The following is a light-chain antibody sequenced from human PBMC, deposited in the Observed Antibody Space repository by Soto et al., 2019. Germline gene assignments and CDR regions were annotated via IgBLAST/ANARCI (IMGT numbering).Light chain of an antibody. Sequence: QSALTQPASVSGSPGQSITISCAGTSRDIGGFPFVSWYQQHPGKVPKVIIYQVSDRPSGVSNRFSGSKSGNTASLTISGLQAEDEDDYYCSSYTSTATRVFGGGTKLTVL. CDR3: SSYTSTATRV. V-gene: IGLV2-14*01. CDR2: QVS. J-gene: IGLJ2*01. CDR1: SRDIGGFPF.